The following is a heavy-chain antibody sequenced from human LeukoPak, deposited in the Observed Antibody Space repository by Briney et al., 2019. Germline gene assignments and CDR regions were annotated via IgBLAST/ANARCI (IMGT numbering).Heavy chain of an antibody. V-gene: IGHV1-46*01. CDR3: ARDPGYCSGATRYPYFDY. Sequence: ASVKVSCKASGYSFTSFYMHWVRQAPGQGLEWMGVVNPSGGSTSYAQKFQGRVTMARDTSTSTVYMDLSSLRSEDTAVYYCARDPGYCSGATRYPYFDYWGQGTLVTVSS. CDR2: VNPSGGST. J-gene: IGHJ4*02. CDR1: GYSFTSFY. D-gene: IGHD2-15*01.